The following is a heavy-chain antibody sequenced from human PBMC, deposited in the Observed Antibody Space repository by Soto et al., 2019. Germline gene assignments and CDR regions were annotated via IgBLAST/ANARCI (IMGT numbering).Heavy chain of an antibody. Sequence: GGSLRLSCAASGFTFSSYAMSWVRQAPGKGLEWVSVISGSGGSTNYADSVKGRFTISRDNSKNTLYLQVNSLRAEDTAVYYCAKEADISGYHPDYWGQGTQVTVSS. CDR2: ISGSGGST. CDR1: GFTFSSYA. V-gene: IGHV3-23*01. CDR3: AKEADISGYHPDY. D-gene: IGHD3-22*01. J-gene: IGHJ4*02.